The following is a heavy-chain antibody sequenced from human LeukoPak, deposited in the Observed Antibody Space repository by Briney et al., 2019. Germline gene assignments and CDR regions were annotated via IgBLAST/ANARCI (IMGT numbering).Heavy chain of an antibody. V-gene: IGHV3-30*03. D-gene: IGHD3/OR15-3a*01. CDR2: ISYDGSNK. CDR3: ARDRWTADY. CDR1: GFTFSSYG. Sequence: PGGSLRLSCAASGFTFSSYGMHWVRQAPGKGLEWVAVISYDGSNKYYEDSVKGRFTISRDNSKNTLYLQMNSLRAEDTAVYYCARDRWTADYWGQGTLVTVSS. J-gene: IGHJ4*02.